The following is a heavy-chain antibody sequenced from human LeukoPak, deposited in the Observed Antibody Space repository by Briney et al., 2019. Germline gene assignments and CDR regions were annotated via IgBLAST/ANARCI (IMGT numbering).Heavy chain of an antibody. Sequence: PGGSLRLSCAASGFTFDDYAMHWVRQAPGKGLEWVSGISWNSGSIGYADSVKGRFTISRDNAKNPLYLQMNSLRAEDTALYYCAKERIAVAGLDYWGQGTLVTVSS. CDR2: ISWNSGSI. CDR1: GFTFDDYA. CDR3: AKERIAVAGLDY. V-gene: IGHV3-9*01. J-gene: IGHJ4*02. D-gene: IGHD6-19*01.